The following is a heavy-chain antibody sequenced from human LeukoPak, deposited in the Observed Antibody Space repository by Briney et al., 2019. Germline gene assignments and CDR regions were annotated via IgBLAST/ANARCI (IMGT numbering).Heavy chain of an antibody. CDR2: IWYDGSNK. D-gene: IGHD2-2*01. V-gene: IGHV3-33*01. CDR1: GFTFSSYG. CDR3: ARDLLGNRYCSSTSCSTLFDY. Sequence: PGRSLRLSCAASGFTFSSYGMHWVRQAPGKGLEWVAVIWYDGSNKYYADSVKGRFTISRDNSKNTLYPQMNSLRAEDTAVYYCARDLLGNRYCSSTSCSTLFDYWGQGTLVTVSS. J-gene: IGHJ4*02.